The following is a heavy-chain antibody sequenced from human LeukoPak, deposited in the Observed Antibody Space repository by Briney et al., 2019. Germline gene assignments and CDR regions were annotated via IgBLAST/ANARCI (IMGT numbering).Heavy chain of an antibody. CDR3: ARYGDYDYYFMDV. CDR2: IYSGGTT. CDR1: GLAVSSNY. V-gene: IGHV3-53*01. D-gene: IGHD4-17*01. J-gene: IGHJ6*03. Sequence: GGSLRLSCAASGLAVSSNYMSWVRQAPGKGLEWVSVIYSGGTTYYADHVRGRLTISRDNSKNTLYLQMNSLRAEDTAVYYCARYGDYDYYFMDVWGKGTTVTVSS.